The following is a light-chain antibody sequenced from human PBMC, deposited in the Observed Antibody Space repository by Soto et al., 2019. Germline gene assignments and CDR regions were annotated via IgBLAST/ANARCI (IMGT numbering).Light chain of an antibody. V-gene: IGKV3-11*01. CDR2: EAS. CDR1: QTIDNT. Sequence: EIVLTQSPATLSRSAWERATLSWGASQTIDNTLAWYQRKPGQAPRLLRYEASTRATGVPARFIGSGSGTDFTLTISSLEPEDFAVYYCQQRSNWPPITFGQGTRLKIK. CDR3: QQRSNWPPIT. J-gene: IGKJ5*01.